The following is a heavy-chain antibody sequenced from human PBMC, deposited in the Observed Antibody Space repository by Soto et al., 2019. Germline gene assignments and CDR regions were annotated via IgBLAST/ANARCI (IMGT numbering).Heavy chain of an antibody. J-gene: IGHJ6*02. CDR3: ARHDCISSSCYYYYYYSMDV. CDR1: GYTFTSYG. CDR2: IIPIFDTA. V-gene: IGHV1-69*13. D-gene: IGHD2-2*01. Sequence: SVKVSCKASGYTFTSYGISWVRQAPGQGLEWMGGIIPIFDTANYSHKFHDRVTIIAAESTIRAAQELSSLRSADTAMYYCARHDCISSSCYYYYYYSMDVWGQGTTVTVSS.